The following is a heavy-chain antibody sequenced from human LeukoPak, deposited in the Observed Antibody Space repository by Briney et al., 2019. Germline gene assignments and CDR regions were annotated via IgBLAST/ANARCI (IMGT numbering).Heavy chain of an antibody. J-gene: IGHJ4*02. D-gene: IGHD6-13*01. V-gene: IGHV3-13*01. CDR2: INTAGDT. CDR1: GFTFKSYD. Sequence: PGGSLRLSCAASGFTFKSYDMHWVRQAAGEGPEWVSAINTAGDTYYQASVKGRFTISRENAKNSLYLQMSSLRAGDTAVYYCASGGRGSSWFGNWGQGTLVTVSS. CDR3: ASGGRGSSWFGN.